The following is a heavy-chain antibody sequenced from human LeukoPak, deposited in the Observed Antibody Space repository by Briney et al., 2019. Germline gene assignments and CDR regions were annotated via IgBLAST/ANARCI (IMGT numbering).Heavy chain of an antibody. CDR2: IYSGDADT. D-gene: IGHD3-10*01. V-gene: IGHV5-51*01. Sequence: GESLKIFCKGSGYSFTSYWIGWVRQMPGKGLEWLGIIYSGDADTRYSPSFQGQVTISADRSISTAYLQWSSLKASDTAMYYCARSATIIGGFDYWGQGTLVTVSS. J-gene: IGHJ4*02. CDR3: ARSATIIGGFDY. CDR1: GYSFTSYW.